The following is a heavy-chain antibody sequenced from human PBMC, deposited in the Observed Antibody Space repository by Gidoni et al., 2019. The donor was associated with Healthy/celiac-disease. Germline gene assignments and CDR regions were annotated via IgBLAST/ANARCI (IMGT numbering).Heavy chain of an antibody. J-gene: IGHJ4*02. CDR2: ISWNSGSI. CDR3: AKVPYGDYGDYFDY. V-gene: IGHV3-9*01. D-gene: IGHD4-17*01. Sequence: EVQLVESGGGLVQPGRSLRLSCAASGFTFDDYAMHGVRQAPGKGLEWVSGISWNSGSIGYADSVKGRFTISRDNAKNSLYLQMNSLRAEDTALYYCAKVPYGDYGDYFDYWGQGTLVTVSS. CDR1: GFTFDDYA.